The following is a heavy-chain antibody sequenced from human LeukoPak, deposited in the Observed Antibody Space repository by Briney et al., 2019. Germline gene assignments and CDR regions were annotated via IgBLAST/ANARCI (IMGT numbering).Heavy chain of an antibody. J-gene: IGHJ2*01. Sequence: SETLSLTCTVPGGSISSYYWSWIRQPPGKGLEWIGYIYYSGSTNYNPSLKSRVTISVDTSKNQFSLKLSSVTAADTAVYYCARDGGGFDLWGRGTLVTVSS. CDR3: ARDGGGFDL. V-gene: IGHV4-59*01. D-gene: IGHD3-10*01. CDR1: GGSISSYY. CDR2: IYYSGST.